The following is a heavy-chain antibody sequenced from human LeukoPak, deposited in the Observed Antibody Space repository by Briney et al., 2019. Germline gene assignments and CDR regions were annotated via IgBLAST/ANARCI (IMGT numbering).Heavy chain of an antibody. Sequence: PGGSLRLSCVASGFTFSDYWMSWVRQAPGKGLEWVANIKQDGSEKYYVDSAKGRFTISRDNAKNSLFLQMISLRAEDTAVHYCARGVGVPDWGQGTLVTVSS. CDR2: IKQDGSEK. V-gene: IGHV3-7*04. D-gene: IGHD3-3*01. CDR1: GFTFSDYW. J-gene: IGHJ4*02. CDR3: ARGVGVPD.